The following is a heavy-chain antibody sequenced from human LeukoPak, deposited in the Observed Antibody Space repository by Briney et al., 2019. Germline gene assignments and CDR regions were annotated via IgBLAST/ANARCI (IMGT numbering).Heavy chain of an antibody. D-gene: IGHD1-26*01. CDR1: GFTFSSYG. CDR2: ISGSGGST. V-gene: IGHV3-23*01. CDR3: AKGTYSGNSYHFDY. Sequence: GGSLRLSCAASGFTFSSYGMHWVRQAPGKGLEWMSSISGSGGSTYYADPVEGRFTISRDNSKNTLYLQMNNLRAEDTAMYYCAKGTYSGNSYHFDYWGQGTLVTVSS. J-gene: IGHJ4*02.